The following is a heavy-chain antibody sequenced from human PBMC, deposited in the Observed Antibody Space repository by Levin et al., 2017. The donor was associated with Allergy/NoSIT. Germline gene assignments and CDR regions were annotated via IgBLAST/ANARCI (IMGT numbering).Heavy chain of an antibody. CDR3: ARDHQDSSGWGYFDY. Sequence: LSLPCAASGFTFSSYSMNWVRQAPGKGLEWVSSISSSSSYIYYADSVKGRFTISRDNAKNSLYLQMNSLRAEDTAVYYCARDHQDSSGWGYFDYWGQGTLVTVSS. CDR1: GFTFSSYS. V-gene: IGHV3-21*01. D-gene: IGHD6-19*01. J-gene: IGHJ4*02. CDR2: ISSSSSYI.